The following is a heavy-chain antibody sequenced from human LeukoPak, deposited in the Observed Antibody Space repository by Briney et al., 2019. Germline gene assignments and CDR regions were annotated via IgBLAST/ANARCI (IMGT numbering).Heavy chain of an antibody. J-gene: IGHJ5*02. V-gene: IGHV3-30*18. CDR1: GVTLSPYG. Sequence: GGSLRLSCAASGVTLSPYGMHWVRQAPGKGLEWVAVISYEGGTQHYADSVKGRFIISRDNPRNTLYLQMNILRTEDTAVYYCAKEGTPHVSTWYDLWGQGTQVIVSP. CDR3: AKEGTPHVSTWYDL. D-gene: IGHD3-10*01. CDR2: ISYEGGTQ.